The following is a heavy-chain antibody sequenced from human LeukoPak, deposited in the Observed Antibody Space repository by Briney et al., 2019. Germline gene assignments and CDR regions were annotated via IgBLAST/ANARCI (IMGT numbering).Heavy chain of an antibody. V-gene: IGHV3-30*03. CDR3: AREGSYGDSDY. D-gene: IGHD5-18*01. Sequence: GGSLRLSCEASGFTFSYYGMHWVRQAPGKGLEWVALISYDGSNKYYADSVKGRFTISRDNSKNTLYLQMNSLRAEDTAVYYCAREGSYGDSDYWGQGTLVTVSS. CDR2: ISYDGSNK. J-gene: IGHJ4*02. CDR1: GFTFSYYG.